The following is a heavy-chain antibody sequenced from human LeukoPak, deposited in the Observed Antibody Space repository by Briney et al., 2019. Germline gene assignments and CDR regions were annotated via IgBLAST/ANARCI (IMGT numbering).Heavy chain of an antibody. CDR2: ISTSSNTI. Sequence: PGGSLRLSCEASGYIFGDYSMSWVRQAPGKGLEWLSFISTSSNTIYYADSVRGRFTVSRDNAHNSLYLQMNSLTVEDTATYYCARGAAHSYGYFSDYWGQGILVAVPS. CDR3: ARGAAHSYGYFSDY. J-gene: IGHJ4*02. V-gene: IGHV3-48*01. D-gene: IGHD5-18*01. CDR1: GYIFGDYS.